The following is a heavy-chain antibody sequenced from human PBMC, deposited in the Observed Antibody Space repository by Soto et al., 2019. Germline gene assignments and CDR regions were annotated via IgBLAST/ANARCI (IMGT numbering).Heavy chain of an antibody. D-gene: IGHD1-26*01. CDR3: TTGSRGATPRYYYYGMDV. V-gene: IGHV3-15*01. J-gene: IGHJ6*02. CDR1: GFTFSNAW. Sequence: PGGSLRLSCAASGFTFSNAWMSWVRQAPGKGLEWVGRIKSKTDGGTTDYAAPVKGRFTISRDDSKNTLYLQMNSLKTEDTAVYYCTTGSRGATPRYYYYGMDVWGQGTTVTVSS. CDR2: IKSKTDGGTT.